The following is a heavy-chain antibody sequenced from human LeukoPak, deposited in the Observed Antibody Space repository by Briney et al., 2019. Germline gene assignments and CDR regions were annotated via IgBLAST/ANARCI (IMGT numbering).Heavy chain of an antibody. Sequence: LPGRSLRLSCAASGFTFSSYAMHWVRQAPGKGLEWVAVISYDGSNKYYADSVKGRFTISRDNSTNTLYLQMNSLRAEDTAVYYCARGYYDSSGYYYGFDYWGQGTLVTVSS. D-gene: IGHD3-22*01. CDR2: ISYDGSNK. V-gene: IGHV3-30-3*01. J-gene: IGHJ4*02. CDR3: ARGYYDSSGYYYGFDY. CDR1: GFTFSSYA.